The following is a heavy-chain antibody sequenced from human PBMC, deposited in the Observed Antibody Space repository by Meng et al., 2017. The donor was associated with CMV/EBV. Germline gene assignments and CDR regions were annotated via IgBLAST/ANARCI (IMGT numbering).Heavy chain of an antibody. CDR3: ARAWVGEEYYFDY. Sequence: QGQLVQYGAAVKKPRAAVKVTCKASGYTFTSYGISWVRQAPGQGLEWMGWISAYNGNTNYAQKLQGRVTMTTDTSTSTAYMELRSLRSDDTAVYYCARAWVGEEYYFDYWGQGTLVTVSS. V-gene: IGHV1-18*01. CDR2: ISAYNGNT. D-gene: IGHD3-10*01. J-gene: IGHJ4*02. CDR1: GYTFTSYG.